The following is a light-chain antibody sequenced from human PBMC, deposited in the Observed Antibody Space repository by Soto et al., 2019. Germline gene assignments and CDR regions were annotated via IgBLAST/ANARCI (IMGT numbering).Light chain of an antibody. Sequence: QSALTQPASVSGSPGQSITISCTGTSSDVGGYNYVSWYQQHPGKAPKLMIYDVSNRPSGVSNRFSGSKSGNTASLTISGRQAEDEADYYGSSYTSSSTLSVFGTGTKLTVL. CDR1: SSDVGGYNY. V-gene: IGLV2-14*01. CDR3: SSYTSSSTLSV. CDR2: DVS. J-gene: IGLJ1*01.